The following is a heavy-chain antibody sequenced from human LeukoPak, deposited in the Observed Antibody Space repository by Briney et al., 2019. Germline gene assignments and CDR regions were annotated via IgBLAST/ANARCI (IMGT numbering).Heavy chain of an antibody. CDR1: GGSISSGSYY. V-gene: IGHV4-61*02. CDR2: IYTSGST. D-gene: IGHD3-3*01. J-gene: IGHJ6*03. Sequence: SETLSLTCTVSGGSISSGSYYWSWIRQPAGKGLEWIGRIYTSGSTNYNPSLKSRVTISVDTSKNQFSLKLSSVTAADTAVYYCARESYDFWSGYSNTGEDYYYYMDVWGKGTTVTVSS. CDR3: ARESYDFWSGYSNTGEDYYYYMDV.